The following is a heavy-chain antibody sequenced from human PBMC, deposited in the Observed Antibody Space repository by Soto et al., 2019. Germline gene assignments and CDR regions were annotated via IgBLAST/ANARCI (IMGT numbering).Heavy chain of an antibody. CDR2: INHSGNT. V-gene: IGHV4-34*01. J-gene: IGHJ6*02. CDR1: GGSFSGYY. CDR3: ARDGEAMDV. Sequence: QVQLQQWGAGLLKPSETLSLTCAVYGGSFSGYYWSWIRQPPGKGLEWIGEINHSGNTNYNPSLKSRVTISVDTSKTQFSLKLTSVTAADTAVYYCARDGEAMDVWGQGTTVTVSS.